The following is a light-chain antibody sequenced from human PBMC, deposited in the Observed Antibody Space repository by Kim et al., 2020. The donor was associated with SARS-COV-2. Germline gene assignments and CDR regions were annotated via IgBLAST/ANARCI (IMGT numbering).Light chain of an antibody. CDR2: GAS. CDR1: QDIGSG. Sequence: EIVMTQSPATLSVSPGERATLSCRASQDIGSGLSWYQQKPAQAPRVLIYGASTRAAGIPARFSGSGSGTEFTLTISSLQSDDFAIYYCQQYGDWRAFGQGARLEIK. V-gene: IGKV3-15*01. CDR3: QQYGDWRA. J-gene: IGKJ5*01.